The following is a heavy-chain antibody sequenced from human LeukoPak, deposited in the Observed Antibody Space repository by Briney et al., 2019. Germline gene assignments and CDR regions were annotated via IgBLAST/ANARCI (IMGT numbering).Heavy chain of an antibody. J-gene: IGHJ4*02. CDR2: INQAGSET. Sequence: GGSLRLSCAASGFSFSAYWMTWVRQAPGTGLEWVANINQAGSETYCVDPVKGRFSISRDNAENLVYLQMNSLRAEDTAVYHCARFGYVAAVDVWGQGTPVTVSS. V-gene: IGHV3-7*01. D-gene: IGHD2-15*01. CDR3: ARFGYVAAVDV. CDR1: GFSFSAYW.